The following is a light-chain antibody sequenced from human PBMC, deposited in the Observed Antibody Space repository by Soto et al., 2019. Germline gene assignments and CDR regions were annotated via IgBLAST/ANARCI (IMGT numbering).Light chain of an antibody. J-gene: IGLJ3*02. V-gene: IGLV2-14*01. Sequence: QSALTQPASVSGSPGQSITISCTGTGSDVGGYNYVSWFQQHPGKAPKLMIYEVSNRPSGVSNRFSGSKSGNTASLTISGLQAEDEADYYCSSYRSTNNFEGVFGGGTKVTVL. CDR3: SSYRSTNNFEGV. CDR1: GSDVGGYNY. CDR2: EVS.